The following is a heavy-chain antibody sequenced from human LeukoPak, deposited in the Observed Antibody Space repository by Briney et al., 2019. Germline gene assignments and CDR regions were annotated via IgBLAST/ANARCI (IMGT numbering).Heavy chain of an antibody. J-gene: IGHJ4*02. CDR1: GFTFTIYS. Sequence: GGSLRLSCAASGFTFTIYSMTWVRQAPGKGLEWVANVKQDGNEKYYVDSVKGRFTISRDNAKKSLDLEMNSLRVEDTALYYCAKVGTWELQRVFENWGQGTLVTVSS. CDR3: AKVGTWELQRVFEN. V-gene: IGHV3-7*01. D-gene: IGHD1-26*01. CDR2: VKQDGNEK.